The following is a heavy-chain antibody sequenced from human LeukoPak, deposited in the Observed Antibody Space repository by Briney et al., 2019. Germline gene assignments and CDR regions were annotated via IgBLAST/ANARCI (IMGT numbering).Heavy chain of an antibody. D-gene: IGHD5-12*01. V-gene: IGHV3-7*03. CDR2: IKQDGSVK. CDR1: GFTFSTYW. J-gene: IGHJ4*02. CDR3: VRGGYGHDY. Sequence: GGSLRLSCAASGFTFSTYWMSWVRQAPGKGLEWVANIKQDGSVKNYVDSVKGRFTISRDNAKNSMYLQMNSLRADDTAMYYCVRGGYGHDYWGQGTLVTVSS.